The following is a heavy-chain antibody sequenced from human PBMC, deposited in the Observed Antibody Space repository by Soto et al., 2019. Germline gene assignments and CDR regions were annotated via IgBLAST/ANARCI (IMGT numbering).Heavy chain of an antibody. J-gene: IGHJ6*02. CDR2: IIPIFGTA. CDR3: ARDRWAAAGTFEYYYYGMDV. D-gene: IGHD6-13*01. V-gene: IGHV1-69*01. Sequence: QVQLVQSGAEVKKPGSSVKVSCKASGGTFSSYAISWVRQAPGQGLEWMGGIIPIFGTANYAQKFQGRVTITADESTSTAYMELSSLRSEDTAVYYCARDRWAAAGTFEYYYYGMDVWGQGTTVTVSS. CDR1: GGTFSSYA.